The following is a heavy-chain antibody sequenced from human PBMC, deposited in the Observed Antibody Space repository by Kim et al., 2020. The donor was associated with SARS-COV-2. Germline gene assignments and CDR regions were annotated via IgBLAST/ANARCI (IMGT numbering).Heavy chain of an antibody. D-gene: IGHD3-22*01. V-gene: IGHV1-46*01. J-gene: IGHJ4*02. CDR3: ARSRGVTMIVVDLYYFDY. Sequence: FQGRVTMTRDTSTSTVYMELSSLRFEDTAVYYCARSRGVTMIVVDLYYFDYWGQGTLVTVSS.